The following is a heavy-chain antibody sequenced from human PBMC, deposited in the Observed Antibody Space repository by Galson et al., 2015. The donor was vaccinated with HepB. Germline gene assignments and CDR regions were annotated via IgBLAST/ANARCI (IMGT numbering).Heavy chain of an antibody. CDR3: ARAETGGYYYDSSGYYYLDY. CDR2: IIPIFGTA. D-gene: IGHD3-22*01. Sequence: SVKVSCKASGGSFSNYALTWVRQAPGQGLEWMGGIIPIFGTANYAQKFQGRVTITADESTSTAYMELSSLRSEDTAVYYCARAETGGYYYDSSGYYYLDYWGQGTLVTVSS. CDR1: GGSFSNYA. J-gene: IGHJ4*02. V-gene: IGHV1-69*13.